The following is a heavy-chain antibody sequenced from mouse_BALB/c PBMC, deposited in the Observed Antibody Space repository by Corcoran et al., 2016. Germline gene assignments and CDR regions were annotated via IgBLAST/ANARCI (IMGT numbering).Heavy chain of an antibody. Sequence: QVQLQQTGPELVKPGAFVKISCKASGYTFTRYDINWVKQRPGQGLEWIGWIYPGDGSTKYNEKFKGKATLTADKSSSTAYMQLSSLTSENSAVYFCARYYRYAMDYWGQGTSVTVSS. CDR2: IYPGDGST. CDR1: GYTFTRYD. D-gene: IGHD2-14*01. J-gene: IGHJ4*01. CDR3: ARYYRYAMDY. V-gene: IGHV1S56*01.